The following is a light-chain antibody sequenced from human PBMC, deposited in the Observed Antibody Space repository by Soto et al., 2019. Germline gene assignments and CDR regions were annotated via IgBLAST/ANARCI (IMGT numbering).Light chain of an antibody. J-gene: IGKJ1*01. V-gene: IGKV3-20*01. CDR3: QQYSSSRT. Sequence: IVLTQSPGTLSLSPGERATFSRIARQSASGSPLAWSQHKPGQAPTLLISGGSSRATGSPVRVTGSGSETDFTLPITRLEPEDFAVYYCQQYSSSRTFAEGIKVDMK. CDR1: QSASGSP. CDR2: GGS.